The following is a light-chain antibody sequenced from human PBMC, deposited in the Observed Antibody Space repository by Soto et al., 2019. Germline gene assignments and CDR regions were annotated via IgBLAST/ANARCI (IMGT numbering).Light chain of an antibody. CDR2: DAS. CDR3: QHYENLPT. Sequence: IQMTQSPSSLSASLVDIVTMTCHARQNSSNYLNWYQQKPRRAPKRMIYDASNLGAGVPSRFRGSRSGTDFTFTISLLQPEDIATYYCQHYENLPTFGQGTRLDI. J-gene: IGKJ5*01. CDR1: QNSSNY. V-gene: IGKV1-33*01.